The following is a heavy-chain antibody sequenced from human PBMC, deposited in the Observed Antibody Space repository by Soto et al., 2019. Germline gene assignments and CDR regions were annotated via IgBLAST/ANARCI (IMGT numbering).Heavy chain of an antibody. J-gene: IGHJ4*02. CDR3: AGDSYYYASDL. V-gene: IGHV3-11*01. Sequence: GGSLRLSCVASGFSFSNYYMTWIRQAPGKGLEWVSKISGSGTTKYYADSVKGRFTVSRDNAKNSVYLQMNSLRAEDTAVYYSAGDSYYYASDLWGQGTLVTVSS. D-gene: IGHD3-10*01. CDR1: GFSFSNYY. CDR2: ISGSGTTK.